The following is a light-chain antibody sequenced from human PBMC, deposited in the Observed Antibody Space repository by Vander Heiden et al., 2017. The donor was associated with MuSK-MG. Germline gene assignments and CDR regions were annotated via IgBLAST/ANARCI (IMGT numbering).Light chain of an antibody. CDR1: KLGDKY. CDR3: QAWDSSTGV. J-gene: IGLJ2*01. Sequence: QPPSVSVSPGQTASITCSGDKLGDKYACWYQQKPGQSPGLVIYQDSKRPSGIPERFSGSNSGTKATLTISGTQAVDEADYYCQAWDSSTGVFGGGTKLTVL. V-gene: IGLV3-1*01. CDR2: QDS.